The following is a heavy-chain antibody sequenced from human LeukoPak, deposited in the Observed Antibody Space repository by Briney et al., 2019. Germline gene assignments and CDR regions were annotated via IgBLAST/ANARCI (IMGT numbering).Heavy chain of an antibody. CDR2: IGGSGGST. CDR3: AKAAGYSGYEKLDY. D-gene: IGHD5-12*01. Sequence: GGSLRLSCAAPGFTFSSYAMSWVRQAPGKGLEWVSAIGGSGGSTYYADSVKGRFTISRDNSKNTLYLQMNSLRAEDTAVYYCAKAAGYSGYEKLDYWGQGTLVTVSS. V-gene: IGHV3-23*01. CDR1: GFTFSSYA. J-gene: IGHJ4*02.